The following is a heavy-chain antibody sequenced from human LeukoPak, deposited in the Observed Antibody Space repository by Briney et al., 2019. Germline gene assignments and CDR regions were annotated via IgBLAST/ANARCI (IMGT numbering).Heavy chain of an antibody. CDR1: DASISSYY. D-gene: IGHD3-22*01. Sequence: SETLSLTCTVSDASISSYYWSWFRQPPGKGLEWIGYIYYSGSTDYNPSLKSRVTISVDTSRNQFSLRLSSVTAADTAVYYCARHANYDRSARPLDYWGQGTLVTVSS. CDR2: IYYSGST. CDR3: ARHANYDRSARPLDY. V-gene: IGHV4-59*08. J-gene: IGHJ4*02.